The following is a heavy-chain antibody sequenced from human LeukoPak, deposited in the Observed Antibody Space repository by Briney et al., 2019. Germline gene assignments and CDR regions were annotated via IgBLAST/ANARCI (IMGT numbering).Heavy chain of an antibody. J-gene: IGHJ4*02. Sequence: GASVKVSCKASGYTFTSYGISWVRQAPGQGLGWMGWISAYNGNTNYAQKLQGRVTMTTDTSTSTAYMELRSLRSDDTAVYYCARNGRVDTAMVTVWYFDYWGQGTLVTVSS. CDR1: GYTFTSYG. V-gene: IGHV1-18*01. CDR3: ARNGRVDTAMVTVWYFDY. D-gene: IGHD5-18*01. CDR2: ISAYNGNT.